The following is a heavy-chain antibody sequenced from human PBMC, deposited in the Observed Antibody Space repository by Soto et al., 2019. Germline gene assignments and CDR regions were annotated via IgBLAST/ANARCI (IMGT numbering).Heavy chain of an antibody. CDR2: IYPGGSDT. CDR3: ATLGARLGIAAAGRGPRGDSGMDV. CDR1: GYSCTSYW. V-gene: IGHV5-51*01. J-gene: IGHJ6*02. Sequence: PVASQKVSSKGSGYSCTSYWRGWMRQKPGKGLEWMGTIYPGGSDTRYSPSFHGQVTISADKSSSTAYLQWSSLKASDTAMYYCATLGARLGIAAAGRGPRGDSGMDVWGQGTTVTVSS. D-gene: IGHD6-13*01.